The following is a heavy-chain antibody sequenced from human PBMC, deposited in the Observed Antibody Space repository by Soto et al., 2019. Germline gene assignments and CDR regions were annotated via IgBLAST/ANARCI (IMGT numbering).Heavy chain of an antibody. J-gene: IGHJ6*02. CDR1: GFTFSSYS. V-gene: IGHV3-21*01. CDR2: ISSSSSYI. CDR3: AREVAVAGTYYYYGMDV. Sequence: GSLRLSCAASGFTFSSYSMNWVRQAPGKGLEWVSSISSSSSYIYYADSVKGRFTISRDNAKNSLYLQMNSLRAEDTAVYYCAREVAVAGTYYYYGMDVWGQGTTVTVSS. D-gene: IGHD6-19*01.